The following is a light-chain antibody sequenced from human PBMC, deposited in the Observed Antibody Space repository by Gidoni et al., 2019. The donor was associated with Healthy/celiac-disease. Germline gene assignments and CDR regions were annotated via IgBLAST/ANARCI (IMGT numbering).Light chain of an antibody. CDR1: SSNIGNNA. J-gene: IGLJ3*02. CDR3: AAWDDSLNGPV. CDR2: YDD. Sequence: QSVLTQPPSVSEAPGQRVTISCPGSSSNIGNNAVNWYQQLPGKAPKLLIYYDDLLPSGVSDRFSGSKSGTSASLAISGLQSEDEADYYCAAWDDSLNGPVFGGGTKLTVL. V-gene: IGLV1-36*01.